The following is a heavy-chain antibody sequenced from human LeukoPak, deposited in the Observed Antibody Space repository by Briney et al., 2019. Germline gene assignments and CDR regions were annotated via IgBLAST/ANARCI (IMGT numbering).Heavy chain of an antibody. V-gene: IGHV3-33*01. D-gene: IGHD4/OR15-4a*01. CDR1: GFTFSSYG. CDR3: ARGDYGRYAFDF. CDR2: IWYDGSNK. Sequence: GGSLRLSCAASGFTFSSYGMHWVRQAPGKGLEWVAVIWYDGSNKYYADSVKGRFTISRDNSKNTLYLQMNSLRAEDTAVYYCARGDYGRYAFDFWGRGTMVTVSS. J-gene: IGHJ3*01.